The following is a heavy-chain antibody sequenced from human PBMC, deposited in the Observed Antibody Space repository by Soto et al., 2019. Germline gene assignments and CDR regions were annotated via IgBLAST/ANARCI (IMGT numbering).Heavy chain of an antibody. V-gene: IGHV1-69*01. J-gene: IGHJ6*02. CDR3: ARDGCSGGSCYSGGYYYYYGMDV. CDR2: IIPIFGTA. D-gene: IGHD2-15*01. CDR1: GGTFSSYA. Sequence: QVQLVQSGAEVKKPGSSVKVSCKASGGTFSSYAISWVRQAPGQGLEWMGGIIPIFGTANYAQKFQGRVTITADESTSTAYMERSRLRSEDTAVYYCARDGCSGGSCYSGGYYYYYGMDVWGQGTTVTVSS.